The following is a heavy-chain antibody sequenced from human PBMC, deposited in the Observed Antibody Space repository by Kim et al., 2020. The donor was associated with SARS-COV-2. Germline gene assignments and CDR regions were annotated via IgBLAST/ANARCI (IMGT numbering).Heavy chain of an antibody. CDR1: GYTFTSYD. CDR3: ARVRSGGQNRDY. J-gene: IGHJ4*02. CDR2: VNPNRGNT. D-gene: IGHD3-10*01. Sequence: ASVKVSCKASGYTFTSYDISWVRQATGQGLEWMGWVNPNRGNTGYAQKFQGRVTMTRNTSISTAYMELSSLRSEDTAVYYCARVRSGGQNRDYWGQGTLVTVSS. V-gene: IGHV1-8*01.